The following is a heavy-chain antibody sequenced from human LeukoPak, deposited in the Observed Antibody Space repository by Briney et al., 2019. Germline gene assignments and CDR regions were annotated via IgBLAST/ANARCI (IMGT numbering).Heavy chain of an antibody. J-gene: IGHJ4*02. Sequence: GGSPRLSCAASGFTFSSYSMSWVRQAPGKGLEWVSSITSSSSYIYYADSVKGRFTISRDNAKKSAYLQMNSLRAEDTAVYYCARGSTYSSGWYTGFDYWGQGALVTVSS. CDR3: ARGSTYSSGWYTGFDY. CDR1: GFTFSSYS. D-gene: IGHD6-19*01. V-gene: IGHV3-21*01. CDR2: ITSSSSYI.